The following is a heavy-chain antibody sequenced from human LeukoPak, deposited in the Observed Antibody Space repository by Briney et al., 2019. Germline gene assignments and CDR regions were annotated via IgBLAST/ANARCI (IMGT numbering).Heavy chain of an antibody. D-gene: IGHD4-17*01. Sequence: PGGSMTLSSALAGLSSGIYWTTWDRQAAGKGLGWEANIKQDRSGKYYVDSVKGRFTISRDNTKNSLYLQMNRLRTDDTALYYCASVALYGDFDYWGEGTLVTVSS. CDR2: IKQDRSGK. J-gene: IGHJ4*02. CDR3: ASVALYGDFDY. CDR1: GLSSGIYW. V-gene: IGHV3-7*01.